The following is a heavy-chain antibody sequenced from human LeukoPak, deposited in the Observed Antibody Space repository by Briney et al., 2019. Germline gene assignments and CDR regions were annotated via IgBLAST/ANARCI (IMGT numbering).Heavy chain of an antibody. V-gene: IGHV4-39*01. CDR2: IYYTGNT. Sequence: SETVSLTCTVSGVSISSSYSYWGWIRQPPGMGLEWIGSIYYTGNTYYNASLKSQVSISIDTSKNQFSLKLTSVTAADTAVYYCARQTGSGLFILPGGQGTLVTVSS. D-gene: IGHD3/OR15-3a*01. CDR3: ARQTGSGLFILP. CDR1: GVSISSSYSY. J-gene: IGHJ4*02.